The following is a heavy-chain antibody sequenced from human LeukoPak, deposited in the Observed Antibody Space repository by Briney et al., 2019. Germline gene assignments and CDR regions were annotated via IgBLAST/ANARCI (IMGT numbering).Heavy chain of an antibody. CDR2: IQGDGSNT. D-gene: IGHD6-13*01. CDR1: GFTFSKNW. J-gene: IGHJ4*02. Sequence: GGSLRLSCVASGFTFSKNWMHWVCQAPGKGLVWVSRIQGDGSNTNYADSVKGRFSTSRDNAKNTVYLQMNSLRAEDTGIYYCARGTSAGGPISPFDFWGQGTVVTVSS. V-gene: IGHV3-74*01. CDR3: ARGTSAGGPISPFDF.